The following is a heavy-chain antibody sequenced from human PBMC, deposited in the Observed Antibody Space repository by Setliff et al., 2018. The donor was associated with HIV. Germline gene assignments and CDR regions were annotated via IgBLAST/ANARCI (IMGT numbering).Heavy chain of an antibody. CDR1: GYTFSEYA. J-gene: IGHJ4*02. V-gene: IGHV1-3*04. Sequence: GASGKVSCKASGYTFSEYAIHWVRQAPGQRLEWMGRIDTDNGYRRYSPKLQGRVTITKDTSANTAYMELRGMRSADTAVYYCARWCAAAGCYPAIYHFDSWGQGTLVTVSS. D-gene: IGHD2-2*01. CDR2: IDTDNGYR. CDR3: ARWCAAAGCYPAIYHFDS.